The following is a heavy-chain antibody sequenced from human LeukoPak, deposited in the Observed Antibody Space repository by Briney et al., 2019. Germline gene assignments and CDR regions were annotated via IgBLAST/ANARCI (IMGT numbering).Heavy chain of an antibody. J-gene: IGHJ4*02. D-gene: IGHD3-22*01. CDR2: ISGGGETI. CDR1: KFIFSDYY. CDR3: AKASYDSSGLFFDY. Sequence: GGSLRLSCAASKFIFSDYYMSWIRQAPGKGLEWLSYISGGGETIYYADSVKGRFTISRDNAKNSLYLQMNSLRAEDTAVYYCAKASYDSSGLFFDYWGQGTLVTVSS. V-gene: IGHV3-11*01.